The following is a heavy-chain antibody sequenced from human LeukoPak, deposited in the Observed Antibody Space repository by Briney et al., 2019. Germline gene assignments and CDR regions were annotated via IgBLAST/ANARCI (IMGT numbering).Heavy chain of an antibody. CDR1: GFTFTSYA. CDR3: VKDRCDRTTCPEV. J-gene: IGHJ4*02. CDR2: ITGSGDTT. D-gene: IGHD2-2*01. V-gene: IGHV3-23*01. Sequence: GGSLRLSCAASGFTFTSYAMSWVRQAPGKGLEWVSAITGSGDTTYYAASVKGRFTISRDNSKNTLHLQMSSLRAEDTALYYCVKDRCDRTTCPEVWGQGTLVTVSS.